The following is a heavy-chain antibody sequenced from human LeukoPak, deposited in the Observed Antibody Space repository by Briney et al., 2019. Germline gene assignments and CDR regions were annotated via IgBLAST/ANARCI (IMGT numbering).Heavy chain of an antibody. CDR2: IWSDATNQ. CDR1: GFTFSHYG. V-gene: IGHV3-33*06. D-gene: IGHD4-11*01. J-gene: IGHJ4*02. Sequence: TGGSLRLSCEASGFTFSHYGMHWVRQAPGKGLEWVAVIWSDATNQYYSDSVKGRFTISRDNFKRTVSLQMNSLRAQDTAVYYCVKDDQRGFDYSNSLQHWGQGSLVTVSS. CDR3: VKDDQRGFDYSNSLQH.